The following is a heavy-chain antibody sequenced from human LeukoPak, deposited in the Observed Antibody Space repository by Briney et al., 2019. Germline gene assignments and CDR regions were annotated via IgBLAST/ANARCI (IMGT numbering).Heavy chain of an antibody. Sequence: ASETLSLTCTVSGGSISSGDYYWSWIRQPPGKGLEWIGYIYYSGSTYYNPSLKSRVTISVDTSKNQFSLKLSSVTAADTAVYYCARFFSCSSTSCYQGPSPPDAFDIWGQGTMVTVSS. D-gene: IGHD2-2*01. CDR1: GGSISSGDYY. J-gene: IGHJ3*02. V-gene: IGHV4-30-4*02. CDR2: IYYSGST. CDR3: ARFFSCSSTSCYQGPSPPDAFDI.